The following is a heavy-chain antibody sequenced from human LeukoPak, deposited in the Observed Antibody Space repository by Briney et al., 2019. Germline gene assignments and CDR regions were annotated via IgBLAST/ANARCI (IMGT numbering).Heavy chain of an antibody. J-gene: IGHJ4*02. Sequence: GGSLRLSCAASGFTFGSYGMHWVRQAPGKGLEWVAVIWYDGSNKYYADSVKGRFTISRDNSKNTLYLQMNSLRAEDTAVYYCASQQWSAAHTYYFDYWGQGTLVTVSS. CDR1: GFTFGSYG. D-gene: IGHD2-15*01. V-gene: IGHV3-33*01. CDR2: IWYDGSNK. CDR3: ASQQWSAAHTYYFDY.